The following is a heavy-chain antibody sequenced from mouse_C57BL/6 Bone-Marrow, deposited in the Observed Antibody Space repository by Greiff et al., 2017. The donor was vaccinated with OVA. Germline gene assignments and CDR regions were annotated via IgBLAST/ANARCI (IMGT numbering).Heavy chain of an antibody. J-gene: IGHJ1*03. D-gene: IGHD1-1*01. CDR2: ISSGGSYT. CDR3: ARHSYGSSPYWYFDV. CDR1: GFTFSSYG. V-gene: IGHV5-6*01. Sequence: EVMLVESGGDLVKPGGSLKLSCAASGFTFSSYGMSWVRQTPDKRLEWVATISSGGSYTYYPDSVKGRFTISRDNAKNTLYLQMSSLKSEDTAMYYCARHSYGSSPYWYFDVWGTGTTVTVSS.